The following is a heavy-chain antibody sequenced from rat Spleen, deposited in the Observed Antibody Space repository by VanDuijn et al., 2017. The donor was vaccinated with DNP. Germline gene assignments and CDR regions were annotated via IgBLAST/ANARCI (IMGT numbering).Heavy chain of an antibody. D-gene: IGHD3-1*01. J-gene: IGHJ1*01. V-gene: IGHV5-25*01. Sequence: EVHLVESGGGLVQPGRSLKLSCAASGFTFSNYYMAWVRQAPKKGLEWVAAISTSGSRTYYLDSVKGRFTISRDDAKSSPYLQMNSLKPEDTATYYCARGSTSIYWYFDFWGPGTMVTVSS. CDR1: GFTFSNYY. CDR2: ISTSGSRT. CDR3: ARGSTSIYWYFDF.